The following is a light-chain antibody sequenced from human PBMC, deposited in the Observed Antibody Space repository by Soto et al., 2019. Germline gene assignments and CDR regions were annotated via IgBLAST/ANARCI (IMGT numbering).Light chain of an antibody. CDR1: QSVSSSY. V-gene: IGKV3-15*01. Sequence: EILLTQSPGTLSLSPGERATLSWMASQSVSSSYLAWYQQKPGQAPRLLLYGAFSRATGIPARFSASGSGTEFTLTISGLESEDFSVYYCQQYNYWPPYTFGQGTKVDIK. J-gene: IGKJ2*01. CDR3: QQYNYWPPYT. CDR2: GAF.